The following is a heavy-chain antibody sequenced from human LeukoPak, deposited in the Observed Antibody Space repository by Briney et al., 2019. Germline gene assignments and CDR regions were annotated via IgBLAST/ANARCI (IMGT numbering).Heavy chain of an antibody. Sequence: PGGSLRLSCAASGFIFNDYAMSWVRQVPGKGLECVSVISASGGKTYYADSVKGRFTISRDTSKTTISLQMNSLRVEDSAVHYCAKWTRTTLFRGDRARFDSWGQGTLVTVSS. V-gene: IGHV3-23*01. CDR3: AKWTRTTLFRGDRARFDS. CDR1: GFIFNDYA. CDR2: ISASGGKT. J-gene: IGHJ4*02. D-gene: IGHD3-10*01.